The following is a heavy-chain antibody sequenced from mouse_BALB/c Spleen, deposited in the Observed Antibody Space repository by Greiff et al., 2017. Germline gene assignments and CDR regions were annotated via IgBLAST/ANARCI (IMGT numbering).Heavy chain of an antibody. CDR2: ISSGGST. Sequence: EVQLVESGGGLVQPGGSRKLSCAASGFTFSSYAMSWVRQTPEKRLEWVASISSGGSTYYPDSVKGRFTISRDNARNILYLQMSSLRSEDTAMYYCARGVYGSRYLDYWGQGTTLTVS. D-gene: IGHD1-1*01. J-gene: IGHJ2*01. V-gene: IGHV5-6-5*01. CDR1: GFTFSSYA. CDR3: ARGVYGSRYLDY.